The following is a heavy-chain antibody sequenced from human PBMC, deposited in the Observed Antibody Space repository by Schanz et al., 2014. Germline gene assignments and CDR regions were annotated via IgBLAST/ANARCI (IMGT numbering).Heavy chain of an antibody. CDR1: GYSFRSYG. CDR3: ARGGVVVVTAALNWFDP. D-gene: IGHD2-15*01. J-gene: IGHJ5*02. CDR2: INTNNGDP. Sequence: QVQLVQSGSELKKPGASVKVACKAFGYSFRSYGLNWVRQAPGQGLEWMGWINTNNGDPTYAQGFTGRFVFSLDTSVSTAYLQISSLKAEDTAVYYCARGGVVVVTAALNWFDPWGQGTLVTVSS. V-gene: IGHV7-4-1*02.